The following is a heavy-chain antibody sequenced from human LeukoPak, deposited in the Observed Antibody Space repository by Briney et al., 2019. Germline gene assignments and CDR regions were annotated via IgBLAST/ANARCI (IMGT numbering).Heavy chain of an antibody. D-gene: IGHD1-26*01. J-gene: IGHJ4*02. V-gene: IGHV3-9*01. CDR2: ISWNSGSI. Sequence: PGRSLRLSCAASGFTFDDYAMHWVRQAPGKGLEWVSGISWNSGSIGYADSVKGRFTISRDNAKNSLYLQMNSLRAEDTAVYYCARDLEWELGGLDYWGQGTLVTVSS. CDR1: GFTFDDYA. CDR3: ARDLEWELGGLDY.